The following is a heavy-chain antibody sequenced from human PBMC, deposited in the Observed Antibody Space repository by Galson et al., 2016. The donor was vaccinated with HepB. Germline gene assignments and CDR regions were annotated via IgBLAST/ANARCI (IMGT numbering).Heavy chain of an antibody. V-gene: IGHV3-11*01. CDR1: GFTFSAHY. Sequence: SLRLSCAASGFTFSAHYMSWIRQAPGKGLEWISYIDSSGRPLYYADSVKGRFTIPRDNVRNTLYLGMNGLRDEDTAIYYFTRDPDTSSKVDVWGQGTTVIVSS. CDR3: TRDPDTSSKVDV. D-gene: IGHD5-18*01. CDR2: IDSSGRPL. J-gene: IGHJ6*02.